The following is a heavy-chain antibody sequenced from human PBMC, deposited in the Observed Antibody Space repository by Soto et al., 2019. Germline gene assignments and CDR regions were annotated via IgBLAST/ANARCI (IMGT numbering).Heavy chain of an antibody. Sequence: ASVKVSCKASGYTFNNSDIHWVRQAPGHGLEWMGWLNPNSGNTGYAQNFRGRVTMTQNTAIGTTYTELSSLRSDDTATYYCTSAYGAETFDFWGQGTRVTVSS. J-gene: IGHJ5*01. CDR2: LNPNSGNT. CDR3: TSAYGAETFDF. V-gene: IGHV1-8*02. D-gene: IGHD3-10*01. CDR1: GYTFNNSD.